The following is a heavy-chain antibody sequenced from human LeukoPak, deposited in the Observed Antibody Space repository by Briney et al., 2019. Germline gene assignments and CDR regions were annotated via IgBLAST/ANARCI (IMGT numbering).Heavy chain of an antibody. CDR1: GFTFDDYA. V-gene: IGHV3-9*01. J-gene: IGHJ3*02. CDR3: AKAYTSGYYLVDAFDI. CDR2: IGWNSGSI. D-gene: IGHD3-22*01. Sequence: GGSLRLSCAASGFTFDDYAMHWVRQAPGKGLEWVSGIGWNSGSIGYADSVKGRFTISRDNAKNSLYLQMNSLRAEDTALYYCAKAYTSGYYLVDAFDIWGRGTMVTVSS.